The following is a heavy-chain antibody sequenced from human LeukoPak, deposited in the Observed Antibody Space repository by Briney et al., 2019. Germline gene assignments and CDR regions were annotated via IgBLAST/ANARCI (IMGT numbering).Heavy chain of an antibody. CDR3: AREVVYSNYAFDY. CDR1: GFTFSSYS. CDR2: ISSSSSYI. D-gene: IGHD4-11*01. Sequence: GGSLRLSCAASGFTFSSYSMNWVRQAPGKGLEWVSSISSSSSYIYYADSVKGRFTISRDNAKNSLYLQMNSLRAEDTAAYYCAREVVYSNYAFDYWGQGTLVTVSS. J-gene: IGHJ4*02. V-gene: IGHV3-21*01.